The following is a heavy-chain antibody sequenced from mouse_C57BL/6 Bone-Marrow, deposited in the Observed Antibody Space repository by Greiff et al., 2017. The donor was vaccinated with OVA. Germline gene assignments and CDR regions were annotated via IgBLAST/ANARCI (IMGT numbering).Heavy chain of an antibody. J-gene: IGHJ4*01. CDR2: IDPETGGT. CDR1: GYTFTDYE. V-gene: IGHV1-15*01. Sequence: QVQLQQSGAELVRPGASVTLSCKASGYTFTDYEMHWVKQTPVHGLEWIGAIDPETGGTAYNQKFKGKAILTADKSSSTAYMELRRLTSEDSAVYYCTGNYYGSSFAMDYWGQGTSVTVSS. CDR3: TGNYYGSSFAMDY. D-gene: IGHD1-1*01.